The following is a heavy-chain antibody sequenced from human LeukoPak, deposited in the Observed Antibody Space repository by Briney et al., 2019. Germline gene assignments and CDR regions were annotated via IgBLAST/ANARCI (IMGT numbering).Heavy chain of an antibody. CDR3: ARSLVAGDYYYYMDV. J-gene: IGHJ6*03. D-gene: IGHD2-15*01. CDR1: GYTFTSYY. Sequence: GASVKVSCKASGYTFTSYYMHWVRQAPGQGLEWMGIINPSGGSTSYAQKFQGRVTMTRDMSTSTVYMELSSLRSEDTAVYYCARSLVAGDYYYYMDVWGKGTTVTVSS. V-gene: IGHV1-46*01. CDR2: INPSGGST.